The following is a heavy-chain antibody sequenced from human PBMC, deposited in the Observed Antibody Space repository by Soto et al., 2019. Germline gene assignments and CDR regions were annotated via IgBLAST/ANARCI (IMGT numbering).Heavy chain of an antibody. Sequence: PGGSLRLSCAACGFTFSGSAMHWVRQASGKGLEWVGRIRSKANSYATAYAASVKGRFTISRDDSKNTAYLQMNSLKTEDTAVYYCTRVKDIVVVPAARYYYYGMDVWGQGTTVTVSS. V-gene: IGHV3-73*01. D-gene: IGHD2-2*01. CDR2: IRSKANSYAT. CDR1: GFTFSGSA. J-gene: IGHJ6*02. CDR3: TRVKDIVVVPAARYYYYGMDV.